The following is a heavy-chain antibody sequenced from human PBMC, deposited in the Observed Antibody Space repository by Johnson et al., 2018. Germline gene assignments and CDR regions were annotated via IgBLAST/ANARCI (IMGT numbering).Heavy chain of an antibody. CDR2: IYSGGST. CDR3: ATSTVRITMVRGALGV. J-gene: IGHJ6*04. CDR1: GFTVSSNY. Sequence: EVQLLESGGGVVRXGGSXRLXCAASGFTVSSNYMSWVRQAPGKGLEWVSVIYSGGSTYYADSVKGRFTISRDNSKNTLYLQMNSLRAEDTAVYYCATSTVRITMVRGALGVWGKGTTVTVSS. D-gene: IGHD3-10*01. V-gene: IGHV3-66*01.